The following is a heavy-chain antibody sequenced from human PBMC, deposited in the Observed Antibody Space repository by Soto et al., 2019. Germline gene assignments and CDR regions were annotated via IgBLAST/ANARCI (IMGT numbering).Heavy chain of an antibody. J-gene: IGHJ6*02. CDR2: IHPGESDT. V-gene: IGHV5-51*01. Sequence: RDGESLKISCKSYGYSFTTYWIAWVRQMPGKGLEWMGSIHPGESDTRYSPSFQGQVTISADRSITTAYLQWSSLKASDTAMYYCARHEATYYNFYGMDVWGQGTTVTVS. CDR3: ARHEATYYNFYGMDV. CDR1: GYSFTTYW.